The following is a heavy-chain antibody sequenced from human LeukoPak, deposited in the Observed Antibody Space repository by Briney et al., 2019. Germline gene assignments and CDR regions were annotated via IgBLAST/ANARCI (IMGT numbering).Heavy chain of an antibody. CDR3: ARSGYSHPLKNYFDY. D-gene: IGHD5-18*01. CDR1: GGSISSYY. CDR2: IYYSGST. J-gene: IGHJ4*02. V-gene: IGHV4-59*01. Sequence: PSETLSLTCTVSGGSISSYYWSWIRQPPGKGLEWIGYIYYSGSTNYNPSIKSRVTISVDTSKNQFSLKLSSVTAADTAVYYGARSGYSHPLKNYFDYWGQGTLVTVSS.